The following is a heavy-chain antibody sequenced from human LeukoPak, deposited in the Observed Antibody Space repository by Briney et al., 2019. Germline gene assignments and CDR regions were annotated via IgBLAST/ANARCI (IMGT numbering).Heavy chain of an antibody. V-gene: IGHV5-51*01. CDR3: ARLPDSSGYYVGY. J-gene: IGHJ4*02. Sequence: ASVKVSCKASGYSFTSYWIGWVRQMPGKGLEWMGIIYPGDSDTRYSPSFQGQVTISADKSISAAYLQWSSLKASDTAMYYCARLPDSSGYYVGYWGQGTLVTVSS. CDR1: GYSFTSYW. CDR2: IYPGDSDT. D-gene: IGHD3-22*01.